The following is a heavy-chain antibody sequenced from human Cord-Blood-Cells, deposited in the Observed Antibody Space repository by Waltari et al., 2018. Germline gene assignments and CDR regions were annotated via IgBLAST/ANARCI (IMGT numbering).Heavy chain of an antibody. V-gene: IGHV4-59*01. CDR1: GGSISSYY. J-gene: IGHJ2*01. Sequence: QVQLQESGPGLVKPSETLSLTCTVSGGSISSYYWSWIRQPPGKGLEWIGYIYYSGSDNYNPSLKSRVTISVDTSKNQFSRKLSSVTAADTAVYYCARVERGYCSGGSCYYWYFDLWGRGTLVTVSS. D-gene: IGHD2-15*01. CDR2: IYYSGSD. CDR3: ARVERGYCSGGSCYYWYFDL.